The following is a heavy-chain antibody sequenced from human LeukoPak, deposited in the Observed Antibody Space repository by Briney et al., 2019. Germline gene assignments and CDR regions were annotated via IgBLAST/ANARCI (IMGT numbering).Heavy chain of an antibody. Sequence: PGGSLRLSCAASGFTFSCYGMHWVRQAPGKGLEWVAVISYDGSNKYYADSVKGRFTISRDNSKNTLYLQMNSLRAEDTAVYYCAKGSSSWYTGTVDAFDIWGQGTMVTVSS. D-gene: IGHD6-13*01. CDR1: GFTFSCYG. J-gene: IGHJ3*02. CDR2: ISYDGSNK. CDR3: AKGSSSWYTGTVDAFDI. V-gene: IGHV3-30*18.